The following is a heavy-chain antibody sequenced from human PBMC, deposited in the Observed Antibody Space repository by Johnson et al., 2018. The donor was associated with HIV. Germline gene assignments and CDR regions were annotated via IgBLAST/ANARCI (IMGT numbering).Heavy chain of an antibody. D-gene: IGHD6-13*01. J-gene: IGHJ3*02. Sequence: QVQLVESGGGLVQPGRSLRLSCAASGFTFSSYAMHWVRQAPGKGLEWVAVISYDGSNKYYADYVKGRFTISSDNSKNTLYLQMNSLRAEDTAVYYCARDRGSSWQHDAFDIWGQGTMVTVSS. CDR1: GFTFSSYA. V-gene: IGHV3-30-3*01. CDR3: ARDRGSSWQHDAFDI. CDR2: ISYDGSNK.